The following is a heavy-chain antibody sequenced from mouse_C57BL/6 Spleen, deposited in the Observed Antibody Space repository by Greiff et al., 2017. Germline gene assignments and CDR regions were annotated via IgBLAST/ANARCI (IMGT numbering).Heavy chain of an antibody. CDR2: INPNNGGT. D-gene: IGHD2-4*01. CDR1: GYTFTDYY. J-gene: IGHJ4*01. Sequence: VQLQQSGPELVKPGASVKISCKASGYTFTDYYMNWVKQSHGKSLEWIGDINPNNGGTSYNQKFKGKATLTVDKSSSTAYMELRSLTSEDSAVYYCARTAYDYGPYAMDYWGQGTSVTVSS. CDR3: ARTAYDYGPYAMDY. V-gene: IGHV1-26*01.